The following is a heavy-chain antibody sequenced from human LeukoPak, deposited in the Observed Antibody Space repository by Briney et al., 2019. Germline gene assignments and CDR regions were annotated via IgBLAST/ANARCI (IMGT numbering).Heavy chain of an antibody. CDR1: GGSISSSSYY. CDR2: IYYSGST. Sequence: PSETLSLTCTVSGGSISSSSYYWGWIRQPPGKGLEWIGSIYYSGSTYYNPPLKSRVTISVDTSKNQFSLKLSSVTAADTAVYYCARHTSSSSMDYWGQGTLVTVSS. CDR3: ARHTSSSSMDY. D-gene: IGHD6-6*01. V-gene: IGHV4-39*01. J-gene: IGHJ4*02.